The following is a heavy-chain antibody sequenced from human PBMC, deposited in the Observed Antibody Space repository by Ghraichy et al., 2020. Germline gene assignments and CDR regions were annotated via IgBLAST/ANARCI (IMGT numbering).Heavy chain of an antibody. Sequence: GGSLRLSCAASGFTFSSYAMHWVRQAPGKGLEWAAVISYDGSYKYYADSVKGRFTISRDNSQNTLYLQMNSLRGEDTAVYYCARDLCSSWCNYFDYWGQGTLVTVSS. D-gene: IGHD6-13*01. V-gene: IGHV3-30-3*01. CDR2: ISYDGSYK. CDR3: ARDLCSSWCNYFDY. J-gene: IGHJ4*02. CDR1: GFTFSSYA.